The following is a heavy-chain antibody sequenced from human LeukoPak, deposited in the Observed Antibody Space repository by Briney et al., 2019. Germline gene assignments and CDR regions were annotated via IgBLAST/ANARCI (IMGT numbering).Heavy chain of an antibody. CDR2: ISFDGSNK. CDR1: GFTFSSYG. D-gene: IGHD5-18*01. J-gene: IGHJ4*02. V-gene: IGHV3-30*18. CDR3: AKGIRGYNYGCDY. Sequence: GRSLRLSCAASGFTFSSYGMHWVRQAPGKGLEWVAVISFDGSNKYYADSVKGRFTVSRDNSKNTLYLQMNSLRAEDTAVHYCAKGIRGYNYGCDYWGQGTLVTVSS.